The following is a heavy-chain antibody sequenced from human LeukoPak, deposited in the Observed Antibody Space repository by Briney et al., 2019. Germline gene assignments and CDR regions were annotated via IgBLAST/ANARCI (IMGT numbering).Heavy chain of an antibody. CDR2: ITYGGGST. J-gene: IGHJ4*02. CDR3: ARDDTDYDSTAYFDY. CDR1: GFTFTSYA. Sequence: GGSLRLSCAASGFTFTSYAMSWVRQAPGKGLDWVSTITYGGGSTYYADSVKGRFTISRDNSKNTLSLQVNSLRAEDTAVYYCARDDTDYDSTAYFDYWGQGTLVTVSS. D-gene: IGHD3-16*01. V-gene: IGHV3-23*01.